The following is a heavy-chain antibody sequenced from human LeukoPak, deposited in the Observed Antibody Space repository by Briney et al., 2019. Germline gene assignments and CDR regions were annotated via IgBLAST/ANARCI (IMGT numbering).Heavy chain of an antibody. CDR2: IYHSGST. D-gene: IGHD3-10*01. V-gene: IGHV4-30-2*01. CDR1: GGSISSGGYS. CDR3: ARYYYGSGRTTRGAYWFDP. J-gene: IGHJ5*02. Sequence: SETLSLTCAVSGGSISSGGYSWSWIRQPPGKGLEWIGYIYHSGSTYYNPSLKSRVTISVDRSKNQFSLKLSSVTAADTAVYYCARYYYGSGRTTRGAYWFDPWGQGTLVTVSS.